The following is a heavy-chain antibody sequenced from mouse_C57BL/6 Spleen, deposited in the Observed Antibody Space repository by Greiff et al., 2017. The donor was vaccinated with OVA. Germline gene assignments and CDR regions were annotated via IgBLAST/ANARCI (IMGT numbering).Heavy chain of an antibody. CDR3: ARNTPSYYSNAWFAY. J-gene: IGHJ3*01. CDR1: GFSLTSYG. V-gene: IGHV2-2*01. CDR2: IWSGGST. Sequence: VKLQESGPGLVQPSQSLSITCTVSGFSLTSYGVHWVRQSPGKGLEWLGVIWSGGSTDYNAAFISRLSISKDNSKSQVFFKMNSLQADDTAIYYCARNTPSYYSNAWFAYWGQGTLVTVSA. D-gene: IGHD2-5*01.